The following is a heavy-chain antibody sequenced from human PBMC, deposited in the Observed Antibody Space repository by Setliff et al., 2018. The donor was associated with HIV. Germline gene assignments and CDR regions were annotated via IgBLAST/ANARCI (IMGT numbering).Heavy chain of an antibody. V-gene: IGHV3-15*07. CDR1: GFTFSNAW. CDR2: IKSKSAGGKI. CDR3: TADLPDSAPYCFDY. D-gene: IGHD2-15*01. Sequence: PGGSLRLSCAASGFTFSNAWMNWVRQAPGKGLEWVGRIKSKSAGGKIDYAAPVKGRFSISRDDSENTLYLQINSLKTEDTAVYYCTADLPDSAPYCFDYWGQGALVTVSS. J-gene: IGHJ4*02.